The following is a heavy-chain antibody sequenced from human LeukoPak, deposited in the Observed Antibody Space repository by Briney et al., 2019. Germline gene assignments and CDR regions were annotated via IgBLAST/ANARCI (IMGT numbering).Heavy chain of an antibody. D-gene: IGHD3-10*01. V-gene: IGHV1-46*01. CDR1: GYTFTTYY. J-gene: IGHJ4*02. CDR2: INPSGGTT. Sequence: ASVIFSCKASGYTFTTYYIHWVRQAPGQGLEWMGIINPSGGTTSYTQNFQGRVTMTRDTSTSTVYMELTSLRSEDTAVYYCARGGSGTWFGHDYWGQGTLVTLS. CDR3: ARGGSGTWFGHDY.